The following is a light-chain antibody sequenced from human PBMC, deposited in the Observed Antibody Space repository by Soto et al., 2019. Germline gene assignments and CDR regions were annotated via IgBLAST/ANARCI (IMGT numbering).Light chain of an antibody. CDR2: EVT. Sequence: QSALTQPASVSGSPGQSITISCTGTSSDVGSYNFVSWYQQHPGNAPKLMIYEVTKRPSGISNRFSGSKSGNTASLTISGLQAEDEADYFCCSYAGSDTWVFGRGTKVTVL. V-gene: IGLV2-23*02. CDR1: SSDVGSYNF. J-gene: IGLJ3*02. CDR3: CSYAGSDTWV.